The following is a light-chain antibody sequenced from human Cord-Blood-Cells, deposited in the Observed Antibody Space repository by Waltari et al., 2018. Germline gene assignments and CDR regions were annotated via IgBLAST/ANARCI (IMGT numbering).Light chain of an antibody. Sequence: DIVMTQSPDSLAWSLGERATINSKSSQSVLYSSNNKNYLAWYQQKPGQPPKLLIYWASTREAGVPERFSGSQSGTDFTHTISCLPAEDVAVYYCQQYYSTPLTFGGGTKVEIK. CDR1: QSVLYSSNNKNY. V-gene: IGKV4-1*01. CDR2: WAS. J-gene: IGKJ4*01. CDR3: QQYYSTPLT.